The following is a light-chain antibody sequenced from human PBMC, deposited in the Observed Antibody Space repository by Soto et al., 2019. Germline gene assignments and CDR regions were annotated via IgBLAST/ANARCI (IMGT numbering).Light chain of an antibody. CDR2: EVT. J-gene: IGLJ2*01. Sequence: QSVLTQPRSVSGSPGQSVTMSCTGTSSDVGAYTYVSWYQQHPGKVPKLIIYEVTKRPPGVPDRFSGSKSGNTASLIVSGLQAEDEADYYCSSFAGAPVVFGGGTKLTVL. CDR1: SSDVGAYTY. CDR3: SSFAGAPVV. V-gene: IGLV2-11*01.